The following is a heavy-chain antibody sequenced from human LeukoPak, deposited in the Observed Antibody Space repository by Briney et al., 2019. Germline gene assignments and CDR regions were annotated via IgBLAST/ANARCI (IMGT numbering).Heavy chain of an antibody. J-gene: IGHJ4*02. CDR2: FDPEDGET. D-gene: IGHD6-19*01. CDR1: GYTLTELS. CDR3: ASPGYSSGWYWVY. V-gene: IGHV1-24*01. Sequence: ASVKVSCKVSGYTLTELSMHWVRQAPGKGLEWMGGFDPEDGETIYAQKFQGRVTITTDESTSTAYMELSSLRSEDTAVYYCASPGYSSGWYWVYWGQGTLVTVSS.